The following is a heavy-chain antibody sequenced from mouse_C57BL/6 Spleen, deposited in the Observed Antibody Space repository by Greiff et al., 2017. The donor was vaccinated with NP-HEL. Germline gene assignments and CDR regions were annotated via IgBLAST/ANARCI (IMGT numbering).Heavy chain of an antibody. Sequence: EVQLVESGGGLVKPGGSLKLSCAASGFTFSSYAMSWVRQTPEKRLEWVATISDGGSYTYYPDNVKGRFTISRDNAKNNLYLQMSHLKSEDTAMYYWAREDYDGFYYAMDYWGQGTSVTVSS. CDR2: ISDGGSYT. D-gene: IGHD2-4*01. V-gene: IGHV5-4*01. J-gene: IGHJ4*01. CDR3: AREDYDGFYYAMDY. CDR1: GFTFSSYA.